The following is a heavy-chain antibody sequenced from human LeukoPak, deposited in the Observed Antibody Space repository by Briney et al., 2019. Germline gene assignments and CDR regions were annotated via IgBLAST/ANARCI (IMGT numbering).Heavy chain of an antibody. V-gene: IGHV1-8*01. J-gene: IGHJ4*02. Sequence: ASVTVSSTASGYTFTIYDINWVRQATGQWLEWMGWMNPNSGNTGYAQKFQGRVTMTRNTSISTAYMELSSLRSEDTAVYYCARASAQWEPSDYWGQGTLVTVSS. CDR1: GYTFTIYD. CDR2: MNPNSGNT. CDR3: ARASAQWEPSDY. D-gene: IGHD1-26*01.